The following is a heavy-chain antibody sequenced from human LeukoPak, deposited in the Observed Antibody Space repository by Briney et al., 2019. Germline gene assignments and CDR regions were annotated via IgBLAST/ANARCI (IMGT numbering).Heavy chain of an antibody. Sequence: ASVEVSCKASGYTFTGYYVHWVRQAPGQGLEWMGWINPNTGGTNYAQKFQGRVTMTRDTSISTAYMELSRLRSDDTAVYYCARGIELGIGYYYYYMDVWGKGTTVTISS. CDR2: INPNTGGT. V-gene: IGHV1-2*02. CDR3: ARGIELGIGYYYYYMDV. J-gene: IGHJ6*03. CDR1: GYTFTGYY. D-gene: IGHD7-27*01.